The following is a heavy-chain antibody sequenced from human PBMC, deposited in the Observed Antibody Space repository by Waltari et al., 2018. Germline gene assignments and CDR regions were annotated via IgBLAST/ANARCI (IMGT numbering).Heavy chain of an antibody. J-gene: IGHJ5*02. CDR3: ARGALLWFASSASSTSSRFDP. V-gene: IGHV4-34*01. Sequence: QVQLQQWGAGLLKPSETLSLTCAVYGGSFRGSYWSWIRQPPGKGLEWIGEINHSGSTNYNPSLKSRVTISVDTSKNQFSLKLSSVTAADTAVYYCARGALLWFASSASSTSSRFDPWGQGTLVTVSS. CDR2: INHSGST. D-gene: IGHD3-10*01. CDR1: GGSFRGSY.